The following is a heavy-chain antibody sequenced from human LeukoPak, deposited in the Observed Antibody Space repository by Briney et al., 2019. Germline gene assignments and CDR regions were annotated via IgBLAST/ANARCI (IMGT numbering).Heavy chain of an antibody. CDR3: ARLYSGSYPDY. CDR1: GFTFSNYW. J-gene: IGHJ4*02. CDR2: IKQDGSEK. Sequence: PGGSLRLSCASSGFTFSNYWMSWVRQAPGKGLEWVANIKQDGSEKYYVDSVKGRFTISTDNAKNSLYLQMNSLRAEDTAVYYCARLYSGSYPDYWGQGTLVTVSS. D-gene: IGHD1-26*01. V-gene: IGHV3-7*01.